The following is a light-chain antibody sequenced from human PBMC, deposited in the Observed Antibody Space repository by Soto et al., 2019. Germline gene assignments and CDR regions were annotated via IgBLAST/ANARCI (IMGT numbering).Light chain of an antibody. CDR2: GAS. V-gene: IGKV3-15*01. CDR1: QSVGTY. Sequence: EIVMTQSPATLSVYPGERATLSCRASQSVGTYLAWYQQKPGQAPRLLIYGASTRAAGISPRFSGGGSGTEFTLTISSLQSEDFAVYYCQQYNDWPRTFGQGTKVGIK. J-gene: IGKJ1*01. CDR3: QQYNDWPRT.